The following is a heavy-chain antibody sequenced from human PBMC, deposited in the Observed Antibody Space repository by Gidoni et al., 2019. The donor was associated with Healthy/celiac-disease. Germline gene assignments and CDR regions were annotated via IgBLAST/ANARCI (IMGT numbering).Heavy chain of an antibody. CDR2: IRYDGSNK. V-gene: IGHV3-30*02. Sequence: QVQLVESGGGVVQPGGSLRLSCAASGFTFSSYGLHWVRQAPGKGLGGVAFIRYDGSNKYYADSVKGRFTISRDNSKNTLYLQMNSLRAEDTAVYYCAKDGGEDRLRLLEWLTNYFDYWGQGTLVTVSS. CDR1: GFTFSSYG. D-gene: IGHD3-3*01. CDR3: AKDGGEDRLRLLEWLTNYFDY. J-gene: IGHJ4*02.